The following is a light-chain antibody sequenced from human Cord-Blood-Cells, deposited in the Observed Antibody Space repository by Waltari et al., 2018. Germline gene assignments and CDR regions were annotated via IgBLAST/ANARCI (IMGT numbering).Light chain of an antibody. J-gene: IGLJ3*02. V-gene: IGLV2-14*03. Sequence: QSALTQPASVSGSPGQSITISCNGTSSDVGGYNYVSWYQQHPGKAPKLMIYDVSNRPSGVSNRCSGSKSGNTASLTISGRQAEDEADYYCSSYTSSSTLVFGGGTKLPVL. CDR3: SSYTSSSTLV. CDR2: DVS. CDR1: SSDVGGYNY.